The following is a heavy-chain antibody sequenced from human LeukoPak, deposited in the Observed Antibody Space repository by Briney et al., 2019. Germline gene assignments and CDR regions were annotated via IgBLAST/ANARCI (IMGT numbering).Heavy chain of an antibody. J-gene: IGHJ4*02. CDR3: VRFKSGGAAADY. CDR2: IYYSGST. Sequence: SETLSLTCTVSGGSISSYYWSWIRQPPGKGLEWIGYIYYSGSTNYNPSLKSRVTISVDTSKNQFSLKLSSVTAADTAVYYCVRFKSGGAAADYWGQGTLVTVSS. CDR1: GGSISSYY. V-gene: IGHV4-59*01. D-gene: IGHD6-13*01.